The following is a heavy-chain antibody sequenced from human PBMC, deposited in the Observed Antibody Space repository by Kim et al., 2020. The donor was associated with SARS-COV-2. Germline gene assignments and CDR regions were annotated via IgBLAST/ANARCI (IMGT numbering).Heavy chain of an antibody. CDR3: AREHGSVPTGWFDP. V-gene: IGHV4-31*03. CDR2: IYYSGST. CDR1: GGSISSGGYY. Sequence: SETLSLTCTVSGGSISSGGYYWSWIRQHPGKGLEWIGYIYYSGSTYYNPSLKSRVTISVDTSKNQFSLKLSSVTAADTAVYYCAREHGSVPTGWFDPWGQGTLVTVSS. D-gene: IGHD3-10*01. J-gene: IGHJ5*02.